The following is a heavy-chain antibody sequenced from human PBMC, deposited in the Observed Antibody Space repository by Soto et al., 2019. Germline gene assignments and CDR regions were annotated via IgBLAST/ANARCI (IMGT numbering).Heavy chain of an antibody. CDR1: GFTFSSYG. CDR3: AKDFHDIVVGVAASIFDY. Sequence: GRSLRLSCAASGFTFSSYGMHWVRPAPGKWLEWVAVISYDGSNKYYADSVKGRFTISRDNSKNTLYLQMNSLRAEDTAVYYCAKDFHDIVVGVAASIFDYWGQGTLVTVSS. V-gene: IGHV3-30*18. J-gene: IGHJ4*02. D-gene: IGHD2-15*01. CDR2: ISYDGSNK.